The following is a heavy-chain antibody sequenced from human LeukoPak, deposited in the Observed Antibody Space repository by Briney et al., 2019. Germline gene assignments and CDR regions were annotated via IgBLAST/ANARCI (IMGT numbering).Heavy chain of an antibody. J-gene: IGHJ5*02. CDR2: ISAKNGNT. V-gene: IGHV1-18*01. Sequence: ASVKVSCKASGFIFTDYGISWARQAPGQGLEWMGWISAKNGNTNYAQKLQGRVTMTIHTSMTTAYMELRSLRYDDTAVYYCATTKSAMVSCFDPWGQGTLVTVSS. CDR1: GFIFTDYG. D-gene: IGHD5-18*01. CDR3: ATTKSAMVSCFDP.